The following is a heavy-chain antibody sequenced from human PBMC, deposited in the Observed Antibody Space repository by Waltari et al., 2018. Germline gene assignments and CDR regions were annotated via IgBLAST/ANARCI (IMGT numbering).Heavy chain of an antibody. CDR3: TRQPAGGKQWLLLKHAFDL. CDR2: INHSGRI. J-gene: IGHJ3*01. V-gene: IGHV4-34*01. CDR1: GGSFSGYY. Sequence: QVQLQQWGAGLLKPSETLSLTCAVYGGSFSGYYWTWIRQPPGKGLEWIGEINHSGRINNNPSLRSRVAISVDTSKNQFSLNLNSLTAADTALYYCTRQPAGGKQWLLLKHAFDLWGQGTVVTVSS. D-gene: IGHD6-19*01.